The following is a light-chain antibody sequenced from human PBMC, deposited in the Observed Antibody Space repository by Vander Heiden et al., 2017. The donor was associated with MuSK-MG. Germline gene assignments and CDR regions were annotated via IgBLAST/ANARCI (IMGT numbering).Light chain of an antibody. Sequence: SYELTQPLSVSVALGQTTRITCGGNNIGSKNVHWYQQKPGQAPVLVIYRDSNRPSGIPERFSGSNSGNTATLTISRAQAGDEADYYCQVWDSSTPWVLGGGTKLTVL. V-gene: IGLV3-9*01. CDR2: RDS. CDR1: NIGSKN. CDR3: QVWDSSTPWV. J-gene: IGLJ3*02.